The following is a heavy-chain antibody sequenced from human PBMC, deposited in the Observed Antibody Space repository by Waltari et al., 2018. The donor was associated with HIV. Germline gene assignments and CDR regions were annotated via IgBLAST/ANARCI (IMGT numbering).Heavy chain of an antibody. CDR3: ARSFSGYSNYFDP. CDR2: MSYSGST. Sequence: QLQLQESGPGLVKSSETLSLTCTVSGGSMTSSSYYWGWIRQPPGKGLACIGSMSYSGSTYNNASLRSRLTISVDTSKNQFSLKLTSVTAADTAMYYCARSFSGYSNYFDPWGQGTLVTVSS. D-gene: IGHD4-4*01. J-gene: IGHJ5*02. CDR1: GGSMTSSSYY. V-gene: IGHV4-39*01.